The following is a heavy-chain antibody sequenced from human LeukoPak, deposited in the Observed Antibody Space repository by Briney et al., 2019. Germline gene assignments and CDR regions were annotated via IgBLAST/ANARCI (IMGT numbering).Heavy chain of an antibody. CDR1: GYTFTSYY. D-gene: IGHD3-10*01. Sequence: ASVKVSCKASGYTFTSYYMHWVRQAPGQGLEWMGIINPSGGSTSYAQKFQGRVTMTRDTSTSTVYMELSSLRSEDTAVYYCARAFPFIRETRGYDAFDIWGQGTVVTVSS. J-gene: IGHJ3*02. V-gene: IGHV1-46*01. CDR2: INPSGGST. CDR3: ARAFPFIRETRGYDAFDI.